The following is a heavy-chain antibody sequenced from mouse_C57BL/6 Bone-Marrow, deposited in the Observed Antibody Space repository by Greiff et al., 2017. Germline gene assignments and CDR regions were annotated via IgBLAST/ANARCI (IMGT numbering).Heavy chain of an antibody. J-gene: IGHJ4*01. CDR3: ARHEEEARPSYYAMDY. CDR1: GYTFTEYT. Sequence: QVQLQQSGAELVKPGASVKLSCKASGYTFTEYTIHWVKQRSGQGLEWIGWFYPGSGSIKYNEKFKDKATLTADKSSSTVYMELSRLTSAGSAVYFCARHEEEARPSYYAMDYWGQGTSVTVSS. V-gene: IGHV1-62-2*01. CDR2: FYPGSGSI.